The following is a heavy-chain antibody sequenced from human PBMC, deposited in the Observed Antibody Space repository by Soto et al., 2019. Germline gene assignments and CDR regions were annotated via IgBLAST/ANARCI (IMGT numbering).Heavy chain of an antibody. V-gene: IGHV1-69*13. CDR3: ARGAMANFDY. D-gene: IGHD5-18*01. Sequence: AVKVSCKACGRTFGRQGIAWVRQAPGQGLEWMGGFIAMLGTPTYAKKVQGRGTISADESLTSSYLELRSLRSEDTGVYFCARGAMANFDYWGQGTVVTVSS. CDR1: GRTFGRQG. J-gene: IGHJ4*02. CDR2: FIAMLGTP.